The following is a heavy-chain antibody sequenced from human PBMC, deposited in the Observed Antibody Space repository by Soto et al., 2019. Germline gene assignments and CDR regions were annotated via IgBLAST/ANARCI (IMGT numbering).Heavy chain of an antibody. D-gene: IGHD4-17*01. CDR2: ISHSGST. J-gene: IGHJ6*02. CDR3: ARGLRQRYYGMDV. Sequence: PSETLSLTCAVYGGSFSGHYWTWIRQPPGKGLEWIGEISHSGSTNYNPSLESRVTISVDTSKNQFSLKLTSVTAADTAVYYCARGLRQRYYGMDVWGQGTTVTVSS. V-gene: IGHV4-34*01. CDR1: GGSFSGHY.